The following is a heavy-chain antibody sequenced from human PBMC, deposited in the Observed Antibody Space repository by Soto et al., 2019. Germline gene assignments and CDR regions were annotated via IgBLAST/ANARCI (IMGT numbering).Heavy chain of an antibody. Sequence: QVQLVQSGAEVKKPGSSVKVSCKASGGTFSSYTISWVRQAPGQGLGWMGRIIPILGIANYAQKFQGRVTITADKSTTTAYMELSSLRSEDTAVYYCAREQYGGDPMIWGQGTLVTVSS. D-gene: IGHD2-21*02. J-gene: IGHJ4*02. CDR2: IIPILGIA. CDR1: GGTFSSYT. V-gene: IGHV1-69*08. CDR3: AREQYGGDPMI.